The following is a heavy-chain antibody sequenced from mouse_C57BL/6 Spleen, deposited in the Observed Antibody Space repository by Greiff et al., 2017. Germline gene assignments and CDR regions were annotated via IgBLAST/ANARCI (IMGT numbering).Heavy chain of an antibody. CDR2: IYPGDGDT. CDR3: APNYYGSDWYFDV. J-gene: IGHJ1*03. CDR1: GYAFSSSW. Sequence: QVQLQQSGPELVKPGASVQISCKASGYAFSSSWMNWVKQRPGKGLEWIGRIYPGDGDTNYNGKFKGKATLTADKSSSTAYRQLSSLASEDSAVYFGAPNYYGSDWYFDVWGTGTTGTVSS. V-gene: IGHV1-82*01. D-gene: IGHD1-1*01.